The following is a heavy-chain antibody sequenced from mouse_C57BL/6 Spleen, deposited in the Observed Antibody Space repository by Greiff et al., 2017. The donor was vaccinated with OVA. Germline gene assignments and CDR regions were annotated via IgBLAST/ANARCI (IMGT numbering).Heavy chain of an antibody. CDR1: GYTFTSYW. Sequence: QVQLQQPGAELVRPGSSVKLSCKASGYTFTSYWMHWVKQRPIQGLEWIGNIDPSDSETHYNQKFKDKATLTVDKSSSTAYMQLRSLTSEDSAVYYCARGTERDYFDYWGQGTTLTVSS. CDR2: IDPSDSET. V-gene: IGHV1-52*01. CDR3: ARGTERDYFDY. J-gene: IGHJ2*01. D-gene: IGHD3-3*01.